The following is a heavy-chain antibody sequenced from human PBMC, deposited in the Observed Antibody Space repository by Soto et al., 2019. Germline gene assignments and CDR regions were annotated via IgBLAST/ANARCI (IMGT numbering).Heavy chain of an antibody. J-gene: IGHJ4*02. Sequence: PSETLSRTCSVSGGSISTVGHYWTWIRQPPGKGLEWIGSIYHTGSTYYSKSLRSRLTMSVDTSKSQFSLRLSSVTAADTAVYYCARATGTLRSRNCDYWGQGSLVTVSS. CDR2: IYHTGST. D-gene: IGHD1-1*01. V-gene: IGHV4-31*03. CDR1: GGSISTVGHY. CDR3: ARATGTLRSRNCDY.